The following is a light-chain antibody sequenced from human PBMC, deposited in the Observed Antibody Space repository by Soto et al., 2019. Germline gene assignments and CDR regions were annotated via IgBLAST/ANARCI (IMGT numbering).Light chain of an antibody. J-gene: IGKJ1*01. Sequence: EIVFTQSPHTLSLSPGERATHSCRASQSVSSSYLAWYQQKPGQAPRLLIYESSNRATGIAARFSGSGSGTDFTLTISSLEPEDFAVYYCQQRSNCPQTFGQGTKVDI. CDR3: QQRSNCPQT. CDR1: QSVSSSY. V-gene: IGKV3D-20*02. CDR2: ESS.